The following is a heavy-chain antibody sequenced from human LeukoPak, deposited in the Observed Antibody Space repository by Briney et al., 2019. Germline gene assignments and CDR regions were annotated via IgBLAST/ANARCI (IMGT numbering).Heavy chain of an antibody. V-gene: IGHV4-39*01. CDR3: VRASVDTAPGDAFDI. Sequence: PSETLSLTCTVSGGSIISSSFWWGWIRQPPGKGLEWIGSIYYSGVSYYNTSLKSRVTISVDTSKNQFSLKLTSVTAADTAVYYCVRASVDTAPGDAFDIWGQGTMVTVSS. J-gene: IGHJ3*02. CDR1: GGSIISSSFW. CDR2: IYYSGVS. D-gene: IGHD5-18*01.